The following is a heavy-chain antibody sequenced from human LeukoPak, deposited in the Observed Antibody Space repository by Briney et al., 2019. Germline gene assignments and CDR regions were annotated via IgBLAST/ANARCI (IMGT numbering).Heavy chain of an antibody. CDR3: ARVGYCSSTSCSEGSFDY. CDR1: GVSISSYY. D-gene: IGHD2-2*01. CDR2: IYTSGST. Sequence: SETLSLTCTVSGVSISSYYWSWIRQPAGKGLEWIGRIYTSGSTNYNPSLKSRVTMSVDTSKNQFSLKLSSVTAADTAVYYCARVGYCSSTSCSEGSFDYWGQGTLVTVSS. V-gene: IGHV4-4*07. J-gene: IGHJ4*02.